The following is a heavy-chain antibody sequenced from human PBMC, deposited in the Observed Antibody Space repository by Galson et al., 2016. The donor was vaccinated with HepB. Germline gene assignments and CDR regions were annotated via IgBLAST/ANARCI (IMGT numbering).Heavy chain of an antibody. CDR2: ITRSGGDT. D-gene: IGHD4-17*01. Sequence: SLRLSCAASGFTFNTFSMNWVRQAPGKGLEWVSSITRSGGDTYYADSVKGRFTISRDNSKNTLYLQMNSLRPEDTALYYCAKDHHDYGDPWYFDLWGRGTLVTVSS. J-gene: IGHJ2*01. CDR1: GFTFNTFS. CDR3: AKDHHDYGDPWYFDL. V-gene: IGHV3-23*01.